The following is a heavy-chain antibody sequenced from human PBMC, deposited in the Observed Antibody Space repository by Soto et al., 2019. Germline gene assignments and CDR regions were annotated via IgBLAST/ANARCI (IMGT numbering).Heavy chain of an antibody. V-gene: IGHV4-39*01. Sequence: SETLSLTCTVSGGSLSGSSDFWGWIRQPPGKGLEWIGSIFYSGSTYYNPSLKSRVTISVDTSKNQFSLKLSSVTAADTAVYYCARHTGYDILTGYYRDYGMDVWGQGTTVTVSS. CDR3: ARHTGYDILTGYYRDYGMDV. CDR2: IFYSGST. J-gene: IGHJ6*02. D-gene: IGHD3-9*01. CDR1: GGSLSGSSDF.